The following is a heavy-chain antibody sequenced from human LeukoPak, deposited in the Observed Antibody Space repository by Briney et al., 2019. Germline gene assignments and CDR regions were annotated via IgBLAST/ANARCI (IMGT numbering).Heavy chain of an antibody. CDR3: AKDPQLADLYGY. Sequence: GGSLRLSCAASGFTFIGHNMSWVRQAPGKGLEWVSAVSGSGGSTYYADSVKGRFTISRDNSKNTLYLQMNSLRAEDTAVYYCAKDPQLADLYGYWGQGTLVTVSS. V-gene: IGHV3-23*01. CDR2: VSGSGGST. CDR1: GFTFIGHN. J-gene: IGHJ4*02. D-gene: IGHD2-15*01.